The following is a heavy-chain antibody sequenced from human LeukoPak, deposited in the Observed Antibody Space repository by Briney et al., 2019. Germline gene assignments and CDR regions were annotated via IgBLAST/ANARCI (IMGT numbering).Heavy chain of an antibody. J-gene: IGHJ4*02. V-gene: IGHV4-39*01. CDR3: ARNDRGRPADY. CDR1: GGSIGNSPYY. D-gene: IGHD1-26*01. CDR2: MHYSGTT. Sequence: PSETLSLTCNVSGGSIGNSPYYWGWIRQPPGQGLEWIGSMHYSGTTYHNPSLRSRVTISVDTSKNQFSLRLISVTAADTAVYYFARNDRGRPADYWGQGTLVTVSS.